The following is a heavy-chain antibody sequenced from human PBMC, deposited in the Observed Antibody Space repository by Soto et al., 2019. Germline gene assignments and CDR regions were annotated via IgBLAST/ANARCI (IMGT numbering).Heavy chain of an antibody. CDR2: ISHSGTS. CDR1: GGSISSSHW. V-gene: IGHV4-4*02. CDR3: ARVVLTITRGAFDA. J-gene: IGHJ3*01. D-gene: IGHD3-9*01. Sequence: QVQLQESGPGLVKHSGTLSLTCAVSGGSISSSHWWTWVRQSPGKGLEYIGEISHSGTSNSNPSLKSRVTLSVDKSKNHFSLTLTSVTAADPAVYYCARVVLTITRGAFDAWGQGTLVIVSS.